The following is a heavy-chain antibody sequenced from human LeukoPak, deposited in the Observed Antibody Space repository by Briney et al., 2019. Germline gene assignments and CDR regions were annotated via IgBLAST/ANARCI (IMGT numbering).Heavy chain of an antibody. V-gene: IGHV1-18*01. CDR2: NSAYNGKT. CDR3: ARGRAARPGNYFDY. Sequence: ASVKVPCKASGYTFSSYGISWVRQAPGQGPEWVGWNSAYNGKTNYAQKLQGRVTMTTDTSTSTAYMELRSLRSDDTAVYYCARGRAARPGNYFDYWGQGTLVTVSS. D-gene: IGHD6-6*01. CDR1: GYTFSSYG. J-gene: IGHJ4*02.